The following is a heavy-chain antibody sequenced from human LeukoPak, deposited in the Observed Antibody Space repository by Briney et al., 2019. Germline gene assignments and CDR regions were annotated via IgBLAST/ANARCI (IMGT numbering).Heavy chain of an antibody. CDR1: GGXISTYY. V-gene: IGHV4-59*01. CDR2: IYYTGDT. J-gene: IGHJ6*02. Sequence: PSETLSLTCTVSGGXISTYYCSWIRQPPGKGLQWIGYIYYTGDTDYNPSLKSRVTISLDTSKNEFSLRLTSVTAADTAVYYCARSYDSRGYYYYGMDVWGQGTTVTVSS. D-gene: IGHD3-22*01. CDR3: ARSYDSRGYYYYGMDV.